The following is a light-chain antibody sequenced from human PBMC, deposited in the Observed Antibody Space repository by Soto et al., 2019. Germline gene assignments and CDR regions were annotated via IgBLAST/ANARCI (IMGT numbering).Light chain of an antibody. Sequence: DIQMTQSPSSLSASVGDRVTITCQASQDIMKYLNWYQQKPGRAPKLLIYGASNLETGVPSRFSGSGYGTDFTFTISSLQPEDIATYYCQQYGNLPPFTFGPGTKVAIK. V-gene: IGKV1-33*01. J-gene: IGKJ3*01. CDR1: QDIMKY. CDR3: QQYGNLPPFT. CDR2: GAS.